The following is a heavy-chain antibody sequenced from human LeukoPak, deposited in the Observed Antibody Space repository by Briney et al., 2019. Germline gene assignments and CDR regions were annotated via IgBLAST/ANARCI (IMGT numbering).Heavy chain of an antibody. J-gene: IGHJ4*02. D-gene: IGHD5-24*01. CDR2: IKTDGSST. CDR1: GFTFSSYW. CDR3: ARGPVEMTTIADY. V-gene: IGHV3-74*01. Sequence: PGGSLRLSCEASGFTFSSYWMHWVRQAPGKGLVWVSRIKTDGSSTNYADSVKGRFTISRDNAKNTLYLQMNSLRAEDTAVYYCARGPVEMTTIADYWGQGTLVTVSS.